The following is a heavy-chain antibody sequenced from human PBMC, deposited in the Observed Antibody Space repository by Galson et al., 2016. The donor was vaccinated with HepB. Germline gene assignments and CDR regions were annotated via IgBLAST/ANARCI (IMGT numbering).Heavy chain of an antibody. CDR2: INSDGTIS. CDR1: GFAFSSHW. CDR3: VRDHSVVPTTAYNWFEP. J-gene: IGHJ5*02. D-gene: IGHD4-23*01. V-gene: IGHV3-74*01. Sequence: SLRLSCAASGFAFSSHWMHWVRQALGKGLVWVSRINSDGTISNYADSVKGRFTISRDNAKKTLYLQMNSLRAADTAVYFCVRDHSVVPTTAYNWFEPWGRGTLVTVSS.